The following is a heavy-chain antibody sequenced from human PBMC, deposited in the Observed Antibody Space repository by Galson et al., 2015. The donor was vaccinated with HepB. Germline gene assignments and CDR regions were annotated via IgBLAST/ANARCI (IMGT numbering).Heavy chain of an antibody. V-gene: IGHV1-46*01. CDR2: INPRSGNT. D-gene: IGHD2-2*01. CDR3: ARPTLRPNVGAAMDLGY. Sequence: GYTFTSYYMNWVRQAPGQGLEWMGMINPRSGNTTYAQKFQGRVTMTRDTSTNTVYMELSSLRSVDTAMYYCARPTLRPNVGAAMDLGYWGQGTLVIVSS. CDR1: GYTFTSYY. J-gene: IGHJ4*02.